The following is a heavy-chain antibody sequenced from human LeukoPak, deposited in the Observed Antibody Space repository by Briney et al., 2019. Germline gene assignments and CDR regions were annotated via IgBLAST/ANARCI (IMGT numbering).Heavy chain of an antibody. CDR1: GFTLSNNS. Sequence: GGSLRLSCAVSGFTLSNNSMNWVRQAPGKGLEWVSLIRGSSHFVSYVDSVKGRFTISRDNAKNSLYLQMNNLRAEDTAVYYCARGPATRVYYFDYWGQGTLVTVSS. V-gene: IGHV3-21*01. CDR3: ARGPATRVYYFDY. D-gene: IGHD1-26*01. CDR2: IRGSSHFV. J-gene: IGHJ4*02.